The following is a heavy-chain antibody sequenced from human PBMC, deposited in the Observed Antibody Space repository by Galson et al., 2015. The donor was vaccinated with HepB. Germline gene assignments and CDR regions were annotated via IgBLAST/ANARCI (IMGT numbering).Heavy chain of an antibody. V-gene: IGHV3-30*04. D-gene: IGHD4-17*01. Sequence: SLRLSCAASGFTFSSYAMHWVRQAPGKGLEWVAVISYDGCNKYYADSVKGRFTISRDNSKNTLYLQMNSLRAEDTAVYYCARAGPVTTSLHYWGQGTLVTVSS. CDR3: ARAGPVTTSLHY. CDR2: ISYDGCNK. J-gene: IGHJ4*02. CDR1: GFTFSSYA.